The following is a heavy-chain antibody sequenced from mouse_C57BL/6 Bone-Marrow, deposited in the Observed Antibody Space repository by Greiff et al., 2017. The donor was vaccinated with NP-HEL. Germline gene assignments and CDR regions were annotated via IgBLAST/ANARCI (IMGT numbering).Heavy chain of an antibody. CDR1: GYTFTDYE. CDR2: IDPETGGT. V-gene: IGHV1-15*01. CDR3: TRPVLFDY. Sequence: LVESGAELVRPGASVTLSCKASGYTFTDYEMHWVKQTPVHGLEWIGAIDPETGGTAYNQKFKGKAILTADKSSSTAYMELRSLTSEDSAVYYCTRPVLFDYWGQGTTLTVSS. J-gene: IGHJ2*01.